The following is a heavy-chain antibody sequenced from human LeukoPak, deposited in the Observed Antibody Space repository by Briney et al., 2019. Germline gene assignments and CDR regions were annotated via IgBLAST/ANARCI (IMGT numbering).Heavy chain of an antibody. D-gene: IGHD3-22*01. Sequence: PSETLSLTCGVSGGSFSGYYFSWVRQSPEKGLEWIGEINHSGSTNYNPSLKSRVTISVDTAKRQISLKLNSVTAADTAVYCCARNSVPSFYSDTSGYFYYWGQGTLVTVSS. CDR1: GGSFSGYY. CDR2: INHSGST. CDR3: ARNSVPSFYSDTSGYFYY. V-gene: IGHV4-34*01. J-gene: IGHJ4*02.